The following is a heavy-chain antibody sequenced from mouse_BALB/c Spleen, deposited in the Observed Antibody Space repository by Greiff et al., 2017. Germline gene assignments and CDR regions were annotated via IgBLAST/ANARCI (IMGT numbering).Heavy chain of an antibody. J-gene: IGHJ4*01. D-gene: IGHD1-1*01. CDR1: GYSITSDYA. Sequence: EVKLLESGPGLVKPSQSLSLTCTVTGYSITSDYAWNWIRQFPGNKLEWMGYISYSGSTSYNPSLKSRISITRDTSKNQFFLQLNSVTTEDTATYYCARRIYYYGRDYAMDYWGQGTSVTVSS. V-gene: IGHV3-2*02. CDR3: ARRIYYYGRDYAMDY. CDR2: ISYSGST.